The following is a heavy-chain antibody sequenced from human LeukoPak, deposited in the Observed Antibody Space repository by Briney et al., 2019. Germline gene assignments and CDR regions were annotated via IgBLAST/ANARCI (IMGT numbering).Heavy chain of an antibody. CDR1: GFTFSSYW. J-gene: IGHJ4*02. Sequence: GGSLRLSCAASGFTFSSYWMQWVRQAPGKGLVWVSRINSDGSSTSYAGSVKGRFTISRDNAKNTLYLQMNSLRAEDTAVYYCARTKGGSDYFYPFDYWGQGTLVTVS. CDR3: ARTKGGSDYFYPFDY. CDR2: INSDGSST. V-gene: IGHV3-74*01. D-gene: IGHD3-22*01.